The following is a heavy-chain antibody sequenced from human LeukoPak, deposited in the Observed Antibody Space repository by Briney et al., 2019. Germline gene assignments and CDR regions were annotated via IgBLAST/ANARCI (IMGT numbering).Heavy chain of an antibody. CDR3: AKDGELTFDY. D-gene: IGHD1-26*01. J-gene: IGHJ4*02. CDR2: IRYDGSNK. Sequence: PGGSLRLSCAASGFTFSSYGMHWLRQAPGKGLEWVAFIRYDGSNKYYADSVKGRLTISRDNSKNTLYLQMNSLRAEDTAVYYCAKDGELTFDYWGQGTLVTVSS. V-gene: IGHV3-30*02. CDR1: GFTFSSYG.